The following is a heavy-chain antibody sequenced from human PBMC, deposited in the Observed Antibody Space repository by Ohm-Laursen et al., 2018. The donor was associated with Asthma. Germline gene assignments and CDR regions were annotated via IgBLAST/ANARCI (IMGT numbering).Heavy chain of an antibody. V-gene: IGHV4-61*01. D-gene: IGHD4-17*01. J-gene: IGHJ6*02. CDR3: ARYGDSPYYYYYGMDV. CDR2: IYYDGST. CDR1: GDSVSSGSYY. Sequence: SETLSLTCTVSGDSVSSGSYYWNWIRQPPGEELESIGYIYYDGSTIYSPSLKSRITISVDKSRNQFSLKLSSVTAADTAVYYCARYGDSPYYYYYGMDVWGQGTTVTVSS.